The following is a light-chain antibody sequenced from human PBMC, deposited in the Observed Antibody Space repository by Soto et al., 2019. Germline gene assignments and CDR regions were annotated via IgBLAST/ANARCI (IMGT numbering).Light chain of an antibody. Sequence: QSALTQPASVSGSPGQSITISCTGTSSDVGGYNYVSWYQQHPGKAPKLIIYDVSVRPSGVSNRFSGSKSGNTASLTISGLQAEDEADYYCSSYAGSSTLYVFGIGTKVTV. V-gene: IGLV2-14*01. CDR2: DVS. CDR3: SSYAGSSTLYV. J-gene: IGLJ1*01. CDR1: SSDVGGYNY.